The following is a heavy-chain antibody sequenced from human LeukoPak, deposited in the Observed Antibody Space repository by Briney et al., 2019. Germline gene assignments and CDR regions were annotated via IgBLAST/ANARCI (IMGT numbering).Heavy chain of an antibody. CDR2: IYHSGST. V-gene: IGHV4-30-2*01. CDR1: GGSISSGGYS. D-gene: IGHD3-10*01. J-gene: IGHJ4*02. CDR3: AGRLWFGELYFDY. Sequence: SEALSLTCAVSGGSISSGGYSWSWIRQPPGKGLEWIGYIYHSGSTYYNPSLKSRVTISVDRSKNQFSLKLSSVTAADTAVYYCAGRLWFGELYFDYWGQETLVTVSS.